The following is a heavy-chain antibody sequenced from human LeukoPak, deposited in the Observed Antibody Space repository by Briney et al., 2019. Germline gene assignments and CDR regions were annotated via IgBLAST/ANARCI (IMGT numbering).Heavy chain of an antibody. D-gene: IGHD1-26*01. CDR1: GYTLTELS. V-gene: IGHV1-2*02. Sequence: GASVKVSCKVSGYTLTELSMHWVRQAPGQGLEWMGWINANSGGTNYVQKFQGRVTMTRDTSISTAYLDLSRLTSGDTAVYYCVRDTGYSGNIAWFDPWGQGTLVTVSS. CDR3: VRDTGYSGNIAWFDP. J-gene: IGHJ5*02. CDR2: INANSGGT.